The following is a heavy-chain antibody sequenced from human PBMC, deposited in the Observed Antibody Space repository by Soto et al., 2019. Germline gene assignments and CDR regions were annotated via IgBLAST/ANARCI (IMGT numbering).Heavy chain of an antibody. V-gene: IGHV3-33*01. D-gene: IGHD5-18*01. CDR3: ARHGYSYGGGYFDY. J-gene: IGHJ4*02. CDR1: GFTVSGYV. CDR2: IWYDGSNK. Sequence: GGSLRLACAGAGFTVSGYVMHWVGQAQGKGLEWVAVIWYDGSNKYYADSVKGRFTISRDNSKNTLYLQMNSLRAEDTAVYYCARHGYSYGGGYFDYWGQGTLVTVSS.